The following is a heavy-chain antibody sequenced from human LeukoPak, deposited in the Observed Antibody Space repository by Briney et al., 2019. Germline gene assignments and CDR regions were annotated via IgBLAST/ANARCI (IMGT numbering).Heavy chain of an antibody. V-gene: IGHV3-23*01. Sequence: GGSLRLSCAASGFTFNNYAMNWVRQAPGKGLEWVSHITGTGGSTNYPDSVKGRFTVSRDNSKDTLYLQMNSLRVEDTAVYYCAKDRCSSATCIFDYWGQGTLVTVSS. J-gene: IGHJ4*02. CDR2: ITGTGGST. CDR3: AKDRCSSATCIFDY. CDR1: GFTFNNYA. D-gene: IGHD2-2*01.